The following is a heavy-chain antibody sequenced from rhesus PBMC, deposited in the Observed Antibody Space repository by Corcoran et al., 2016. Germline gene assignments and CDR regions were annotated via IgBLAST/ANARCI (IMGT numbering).Heavy chain of an antibody. Sequence: EVQLVETGGGLVQPGGSLKLSCAASGFTFGRLGMSWGRQAPGKGLEWGWAIGGGGESRFDADSVKGRFTISKDNSKNTLSLQMNSLRAEDTALYYCAKDWGYWGQGVLVTVSS. CDR3: AKDWGY. D-gene: IGHD3-34*01. CDR1: GFTFGRLG. V-gene: IGHV3S5*01. CDR2: IGGGGESR. J-gene: IGHJ4*01.